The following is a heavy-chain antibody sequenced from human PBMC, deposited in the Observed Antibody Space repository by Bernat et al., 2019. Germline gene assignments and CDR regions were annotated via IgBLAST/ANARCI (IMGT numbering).Heavy chain of an antibody. CDR2: IYYSGST. CDR3: ARRVGNSDYFDY. V-gene: IGHV4-59*08. CDR1: GGSINNYH. D-gene: IGHD4-23*01. Sequence: QVQLQESGPGLVKPSETLSLTCTVSGGSINNYHWSWVRQPPGKGLEWIAYIYYSGSTNYNPSLTSRVTISIDTSKKQFSLRLTSVTAADTAVYYCARRVGNSDYFDYWGQGTLVTVSS. J-gene: IGHJ4*02.